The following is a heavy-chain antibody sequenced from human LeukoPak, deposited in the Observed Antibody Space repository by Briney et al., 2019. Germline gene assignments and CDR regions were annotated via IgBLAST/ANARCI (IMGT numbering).Heavy chain of an antibody. D-gene: IGHD5-12*01. CDR2: INHSGST. V-gene: IGHV4-34*01. CDR1: GFTFRTYW. Sequence: PGGSLRLSCAASGFTFRTYWMSWVRQPPGKGLEWIGEINHSGSTNYNPSLKSRVTISVDTSKNQFSLKLSSVTAADTAVYYCARHPRWYSGYAHFDYWGQGTLVTVSS. J-gene: IGHJ4*02. CDR3: ARHPRWYSGYAHFDY.